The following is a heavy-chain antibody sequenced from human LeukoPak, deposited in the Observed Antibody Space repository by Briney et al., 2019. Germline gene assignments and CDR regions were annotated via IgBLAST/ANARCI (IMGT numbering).Heavy chain of an antibody. J-gene: IGHJ4*02. V-gene: IGHV3-30-3*01. CDR3: AKDSEVTAIVGYFDS. D-gene: IGHD2-21*02. CDR1: AFTFSTYA. Sequence: PGRSLRLSCAASAFTFSTYAMHWVRQAPGKGLEWVAVISYDGSNKYYADSVKGRFTISRDNSKNTLYLQMKSLRAEDTAVYYCAKDSEVTAIVGYFDSWGQGTLVTVSS. CDR2: ISYDGSNK.